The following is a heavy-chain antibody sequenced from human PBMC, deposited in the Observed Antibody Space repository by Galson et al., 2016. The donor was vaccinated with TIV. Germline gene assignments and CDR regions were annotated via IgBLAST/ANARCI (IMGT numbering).Heavy chain of an antibody. V-gene: IGHV3-23*01. CDR2: ISGGGFRT. Sequence: KGLEWVSGISGGGFRTSYADSVKGRFTVSRDNSKSTLYLQLNSPKVADTAVYYCAKRRVQFDNSGYYGPDYWGQGTLVIVSS. D-gene: IGHD3-22*01. CDR3: AKRRVQFDNSGYYGPDY. J-gene: IGHJ4*02.